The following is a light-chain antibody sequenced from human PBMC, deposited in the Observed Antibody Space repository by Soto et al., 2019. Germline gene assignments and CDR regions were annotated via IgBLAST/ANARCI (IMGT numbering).Light chain of an antibody. CDR1: SSDVGGYNY. CDR3: CSYAGSVG. V-gene: IGLV2-11*01. Sequence: QSALTQPRSVSGSPGQSVTISCTGTSSDVGGYNYVSWYQQHPGKAPKLMIYDVSKRPSGVPDRFSGSKSGNTASLTISGLQAEDEADYYCCSYAGSVGFGGGTQLTVL. J-gene: IGLJ7*01. CDR2: DVS.